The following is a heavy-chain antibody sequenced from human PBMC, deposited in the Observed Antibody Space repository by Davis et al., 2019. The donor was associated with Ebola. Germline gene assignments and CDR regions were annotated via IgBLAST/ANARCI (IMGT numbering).Heavy chain of an antibody. J-gene: IGHJ3*02. CDR1: GVSISNYY. D-gene: IGHD3-22*01. CDR2: IYYSGST. V-gene: IGHV4-59*01. Sequence: MPSETLSLTCNVSGVSISNYYWSWIRQPPGGGLEWIGYIYYSGSTKYNPSLKSRVTISTATSRSQFSLTLSSVTAADTAVYYCARRQYYYDSSGYHIGAFDIWGQGTMVTVSS. CDR3: ARRQYYYDSSGYHIGAFDI.